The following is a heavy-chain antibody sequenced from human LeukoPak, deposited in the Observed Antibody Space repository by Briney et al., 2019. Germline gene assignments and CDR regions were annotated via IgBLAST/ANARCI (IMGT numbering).Heavy chain of an antibody. V-gene: IGHV3-53*01. J-gene: IGHJ4*02. D-gene: IGHD6-19*01. CDR1: GFTVSSNY. CDR3: ARDPPTGGWSPHPFDY. Sequence: PGGSLRLSCAASGFTVSSNYMSWVRQAPGKGLVWVSVIYSGGSTYYADSVKGRFTISRDNSKNTLYLQMNSLRAEDTAVYYCARDPPTGGWSPHPFDYWGQGTLVTVSS. CDR2: IYSGGST.